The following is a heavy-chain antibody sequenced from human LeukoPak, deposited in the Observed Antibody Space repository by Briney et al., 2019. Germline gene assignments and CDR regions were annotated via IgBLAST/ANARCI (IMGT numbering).Heavy chain of an antibody. D-gene: IGHD4-17*01. CDR3: ARGAGPYGDYRDY. Sequence: GGSLRLSCAASGFTFSSYAMSWVRQAPGKGLEWVSSISSSSTIYYADSVKGRFTISRDNAENSLYLQMNSLRDEDTAVYYCARGAGPYGDYRDYWGQGTLVTVSS. CDR1: GFTFSSYA. V-gene: IGHV3-69-1*01. CDR2: ISSSSTI. J-gene: IGHJ4*02.